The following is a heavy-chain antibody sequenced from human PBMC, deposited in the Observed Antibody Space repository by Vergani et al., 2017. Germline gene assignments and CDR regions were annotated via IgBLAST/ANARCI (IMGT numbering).Heavy chain of an antibody. CDR1: GGSISSSSYY. CDR2: IYYSGST. D-gene: IGHD3-22*01. V-gene: IGHV4-39*01. CDR3: ARQGGDSSGYYGPVDY. J-gene: IGHJ4*02. Sequence: QLQLQESGPGLVKPSETLSLTCTVSGGSISSSSYYWGWIRQPPGKGLEWIGSIYYSGSTYYNPSLKSRVTISVDTSKNQFSLKLSSVTAADTAVYYCARQGGDSSGYYGPVDYWGQGTLVTVSS.